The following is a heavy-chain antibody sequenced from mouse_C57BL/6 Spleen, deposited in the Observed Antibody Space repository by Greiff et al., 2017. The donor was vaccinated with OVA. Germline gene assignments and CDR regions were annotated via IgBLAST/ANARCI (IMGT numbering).Heavy chain of an antibody. CDR3: ARWSYSNSAWFAY. Sequence: QVQLQQPGAELVRPGSSVKLSCKASGYTFTSYWMDWVKQRPGQGLEWIGNIYPSDSETHYNQKFKDKATLTVDKSSSTAYMQLSSLTSEDSAVYYGARWSYSNSAWFAYWGKGTLVTVSA. CDR1: GYTFTSYW. CDR2: IYPSDSET. V-gene: IGHV1-61*01. J-gene: IGHJ3*01. D-gene: IGHD2-5*01.